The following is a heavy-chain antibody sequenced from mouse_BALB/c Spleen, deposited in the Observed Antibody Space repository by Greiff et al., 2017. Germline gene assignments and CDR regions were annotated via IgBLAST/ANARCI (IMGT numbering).Heavy chain of an antibody. CDR1: GFTFSSYA. D-gene: IGHD2-14*01. CDR3: ADYRYGLAY. V-gene: IGHV5-6-5*01. J-gene: IGHJ3*01. Sequence: EVQGVESGGGLVKPGGSLKLSCAASGFTFSSYAMSWVRQTPEKRLEWVASISSGGSTYYPDSVKGRFTISRDNARNILYLQMSSLRSEDTAMYYCADYRYGLAYWGQGTLVTVSA. CDR2: ISSGGST.